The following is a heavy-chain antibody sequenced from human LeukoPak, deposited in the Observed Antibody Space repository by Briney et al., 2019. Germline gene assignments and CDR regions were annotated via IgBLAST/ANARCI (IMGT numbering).Heavy chain of an antibody. D-gene: IGHD5-12*01. Sequence: ASVTVSCKASGYTFTNYYIHWLRQAPGQGLGLMGIISLNGGNTSYHQRFQDRVTMATDTATNTVYMDLSGLRSDDTAVYYCARDLSPAANGYDLGLFDFWGQGTLVSVSS. V-gene: IGHV1-46*01. CDR1: GYTFTNYY. J-gene: IGHJ4*02. CDR3: ARDLSPAANGYDLGLFDF. CDR2: ISLNGGNT.